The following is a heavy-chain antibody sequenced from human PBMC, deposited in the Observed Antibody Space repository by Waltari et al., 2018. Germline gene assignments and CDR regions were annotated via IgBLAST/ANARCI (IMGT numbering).Heavy chain of an antibody. J-gene: IGHJ4*02. CDR3: ARDVSGGGYYFDY. CDR2: ISPIFGTA. D-gene: IGHD2-15*01. V-gene: IGHV1-69*12. Sequence: QVQLVQSGAEVKKPGSSVKVSCKASGGTFSSYAISWVRQAPGQGLEWMGGISPIFGTANYEQKFQGRVTITADESTSTAYMELSSLRSEDTAVYYCARDVSGGGYYFDYWGQGTLVTVSS. CDR1: GGTFSSYA.